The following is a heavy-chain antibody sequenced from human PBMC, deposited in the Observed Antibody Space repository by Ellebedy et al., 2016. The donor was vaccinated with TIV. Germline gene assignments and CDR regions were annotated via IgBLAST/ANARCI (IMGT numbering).Heavy chain of an antibody. CDR3: ARDRGTFRAFDI. D-gene: IGHD1-1*01. CDR2: IWYDGSNK. CDR1: GFTFSSYG. V-gene: IGHV3-33*01. J-gene: IGHJ3*02. Sequence: GESLKISCAASGFTFSSYGMHWVRQAPGKGLEWVAVIWYDGSNKYYADSVKGRFTISRDNSKNTLYLQMNSLRAEDTAVYYCARDRGTFRAFDIWGQGTMVTVSS.